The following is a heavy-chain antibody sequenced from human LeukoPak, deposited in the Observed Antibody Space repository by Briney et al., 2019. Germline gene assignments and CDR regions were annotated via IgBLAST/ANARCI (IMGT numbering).Heavy chain of an antibody. CDR2: ISWNSGSI. CDR1: GFTFDDYA. CDR3: AKDTGYYYNSSGSSFFDY. J-gene: IGHJ4*02. Sequence: AGGSLRLSCAASGFTFDDYAMHWVRQAPGKGLEWVSGISWNSGSIGYADSVKGRFTISRDNAKNSLYLQMNSLRAEDTALYYCAKDTGYYYNSSGSSFFDYWGQGTLVTVSS. D-gene: IGHD3-22*01. V-gene: IGHV3-9*01.